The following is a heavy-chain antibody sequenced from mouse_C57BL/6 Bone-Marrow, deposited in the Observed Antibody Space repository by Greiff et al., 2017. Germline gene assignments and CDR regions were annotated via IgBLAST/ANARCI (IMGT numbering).Heavy chain of an antibody. V-gene: IGHV1-64*01. CDR2: IHPNSGST. CDR3: ARSGGVYYGSSYGGY. D-gene: IGHD1-1*01. Sequence: VQLQQPGAELVKPGASVKLSCKASGYTFTSYWMHWVKQRPGQGLEWIGMIHPNSGSTNYNEKFKSKATLTVDKSSSTAYMQLSSLPSEDSAVYYCARSGGVYYGSSYGGYWGQGTTLTVSS. J-gene: IGHJ2*01. CDR1: GYTFTSYW.